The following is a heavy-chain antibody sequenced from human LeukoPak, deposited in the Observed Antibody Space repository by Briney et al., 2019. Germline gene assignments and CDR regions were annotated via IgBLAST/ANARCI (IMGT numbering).Heavy chain of an antibody. D-gene: IGHD3-22*01. CDR3: AKLVDSSGYYSYDAFDI. CDR1: GFTFSSYG. CDR2: ISYDGSNK. Sequence: GGSLRLSCAASGFTFSSYGMHWVRQAPGKGLEWVAVISYDGSNKYYADSVKGRFTISRDNSKNTLYLQMNSLRAEDTAVYYCAKLVDSSGYYSYDAFDIWGQGTMATVSS. V-gene: IGHV3-30*18. J-gene: IGHJ3*02.